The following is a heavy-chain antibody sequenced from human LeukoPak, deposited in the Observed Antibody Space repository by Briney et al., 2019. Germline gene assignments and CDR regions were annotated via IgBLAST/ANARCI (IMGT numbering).Heavy chain of an antibody. D-gene: IGHD5-18*01. V-gene: IGHV3-30*02. CDR2: IWYAGSNK. Sequence: GGSLRLSCAASGLTFSTYGMHWVRQAPGKGLEWVAVIWYAGSNKYYTDSVKGRLTISRDNSKNTLYLQMNSLRAEDTAVYYCAKERGGYSYGHDAFDIWGQGTMVTVSS. CDR3: AKERGGYSYGHDAFDI. CDR1: GLTFSTYG. J-gene: IGHJ3*02.